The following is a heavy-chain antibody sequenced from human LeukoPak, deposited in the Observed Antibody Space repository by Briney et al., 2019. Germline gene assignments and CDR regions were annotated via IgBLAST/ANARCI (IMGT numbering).Heavy chain of an antibody. CDR1: GDSIGSSSYY. Sequence: PSETLSLTCTVTGDSIGSSSYYWGWIRQAPGKGLAWIGNIYYSGSTYYNPSLKSRVTISVDTSKNQFSLKLSSVTAADTAVYYCARQPSTAAHFDYWGQGTLVTVSS. J-gene: IGHJ4*02. CDR3: ARQPSTAAHFDY. CDR2: IYYSGST. D-gene: IGHD2-15*01. V-gene: IGHV4-39*01.